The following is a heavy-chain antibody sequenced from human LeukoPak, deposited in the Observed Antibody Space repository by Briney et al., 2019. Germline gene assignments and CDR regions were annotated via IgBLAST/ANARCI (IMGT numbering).Heavy chain of an antibody. CDR3: ATGFTAAEGAFDI. J-gene: IGHJ3*02. CDR2: IYYSGST. Sequence: PSETLSLTCTVSGGSISSYYWSWIRQPPGKGLEWIGYIYYSGSTNYNPSLKSRVTISVDTSKNQFSLKLSSVTAADTAVYYCATGFTAAEGAFDIWGQGTMVTVSS. CDR1: GGSISSYY. D-gene: IGHD6-13*01. V-gene: IGHV4-59*01.